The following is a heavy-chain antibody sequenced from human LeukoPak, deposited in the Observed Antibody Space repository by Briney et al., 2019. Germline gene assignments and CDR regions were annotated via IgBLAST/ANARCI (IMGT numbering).Heavy chain of an antibody. J-gene: IGHJ6*02. CDR2: IYYSGST. CDR3: ARDALSYYYGMDV. CDR1: GGSISSYY. Sequence: PSETLSLTCTVSGGSISSYYWSWIRQPPGKGLEWIGYIYYSGSTNYNPSLKSRVTISVDTSKNQFSLKLSSVTAADTAVYYCARDALSYYYGMDVWGQGTTVTVSS. V-gene: IGHV4-59*01.